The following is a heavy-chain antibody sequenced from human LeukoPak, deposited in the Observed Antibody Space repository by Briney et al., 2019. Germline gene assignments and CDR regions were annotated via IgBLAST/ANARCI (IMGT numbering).Heavy chain of an antibody. Sequence: ASVKVSCKASGDTFTSYGISWVRQAPGQGLEWMGWIIAYNGNTNYAQKFQGRVTITADKSTSTAYMELRSLRSDDTAVYYCARDGEPFYGSGSYGWFDPWGQGTLITVSS. D-gene: IGHD3-10*01. CDR2: IIAYNGNT. V-gene: IGHV1-18*01. J-gene: IGHJ5*02. CDR1: GDTFTSYG. CDR3: ARDGEPFYGSGSYGWFDP.